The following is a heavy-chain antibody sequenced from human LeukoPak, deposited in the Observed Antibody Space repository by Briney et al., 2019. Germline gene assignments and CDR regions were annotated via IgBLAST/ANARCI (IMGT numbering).Heavy chain of an antibody. CDR3: ARDRNIAATGTGY. Sequence: ASVKVSCKASGYTFTSYGISWVRQAPGQGLEWMGRIIPILGIANYAQKFQGRVTITADKSTSTAYMELSSLRSEDTAVYYCARDRNIAATGTGYWGQGTLVTVSS. D-gene: IGHD6-13*01. CDR2: IIPILGIA. V-gene: IGHV1-69*04. J-gene: IGHJ4*02. CDR1: GYTFTSYG.